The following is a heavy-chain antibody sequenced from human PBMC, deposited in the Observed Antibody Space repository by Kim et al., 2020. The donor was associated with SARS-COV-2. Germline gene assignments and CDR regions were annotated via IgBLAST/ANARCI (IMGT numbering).Heavy chain of an antibody. D-gene: IGHD3-16*01. V-gene: IGHV3-49*02. CDR2: T. CDR3: TRDPHDDYPMDV. Sequence: TLDAGSVEGRFVISRDDSKSIAYLQMNSLKTEDTAVYYCTRDPHDDYPMDVWGQGTTVTVSS. J-gene: IGHJ6*02.